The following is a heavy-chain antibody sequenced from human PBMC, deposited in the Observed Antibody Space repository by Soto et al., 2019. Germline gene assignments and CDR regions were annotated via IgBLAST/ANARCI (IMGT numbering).Heavy chain of an antibody. D-gene: IGHD3-16*01. CDR3: AKFRGPSYSYYSMDV. CDR1: GFTFGSYA. Sequence: EVQLLESGGGLVQPGGSLRLSCAASGFTFGSYAMNWLRQAPGRGLECVSFISGSGRTTYYADSVKGRFTDSRDNSKNTLYLQMNSLRAEDTALYYCAKFRGPSYSYYSMDVWGKGTTVTVSS. CDR2: ISGSGRTT. V-gene: IGHV3-23*01. J-gene: IGHJ6*03.